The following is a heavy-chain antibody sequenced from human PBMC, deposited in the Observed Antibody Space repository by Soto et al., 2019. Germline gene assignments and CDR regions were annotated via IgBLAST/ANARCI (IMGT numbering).Heavy chain of an antibody. V-gene: IGHV6-1*01. CDR2: TYYRSKWYN. CDR3: ARGVTMVRGVIIKGYYYYGMDV. CDR1: GDSVSSNSAA. J-gene: IGHJ6*02. D-gene: IGHD3-10*01. Sequence: SHTLSLTCAISGDSVSSNSAAWNWIRQSPSRGLEWLGRTYYRSKWYNDYAVSVKSRITINPDTSKNQFPLQLNSVTPEDTAVYYCARGVTMVRGVIIKGYYYYGMDVWGQGTTVTVSS.